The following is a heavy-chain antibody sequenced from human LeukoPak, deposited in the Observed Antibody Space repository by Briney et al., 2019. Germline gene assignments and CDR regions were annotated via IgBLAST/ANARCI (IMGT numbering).Heavy chain of an antibody. V-gene: IGHV4-59*01. D-gene: IGHD5-24*01. CDR1: GGSFSGYY. Sequence: SETLSLTCAVYGGSFSGYYWSWIRQPPGKGLEWIGYIYYSGSTNYNPSLKSRVTISVDTSKNQFSLKLSSVTAADTAVYYCARDTRDGYNYDWGQGTLVTVSS. CDR2: IYYSGST. CDR3: ARDTRDGYNYD. J-gene: IGHJ4*02.